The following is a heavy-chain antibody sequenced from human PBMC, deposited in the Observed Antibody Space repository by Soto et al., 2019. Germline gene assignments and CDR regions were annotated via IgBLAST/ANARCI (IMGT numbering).Heavy chain of an antibody. Sequence: PGGSLRLSCAASGFTFSNSVMSWVRQAPGKGLEWVSAIIGSGGNTYYADSVKGRFTISRDNSKNTLYLQMNSLRAEDTAVYYCAKDPKWLTNPCWFDPWGQGTLVTVSS. CDR2: IIGSGGNT. CDR1: GFTFSNSV. D-gene: IGHD5-12*01. J-gene: IGHJ5*02. V-gene: IGHV3-23*01. CDR3: AKDPKWLTNPCWFDP.